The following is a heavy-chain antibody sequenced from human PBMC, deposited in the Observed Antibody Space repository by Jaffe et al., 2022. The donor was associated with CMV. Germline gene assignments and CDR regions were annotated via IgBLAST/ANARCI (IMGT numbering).Heavy chain of an antibody. CDR3: ASVIVVVPAAAWGWFDP. Sequence: QLQLQESGPGLVKPSETLSLTCTVSGGSISSSSYYWGWIRQPPGKGLEWIGSIYYSGSTYYNPSLKSRVTISVDTSKNQFSLKLSSVTAADTAVYYCASVIVVVPAAAWGWFDPWGQGTLVTVSS. V-gene: IGHV4-39*01. CDR2: IYYSGST. J-gene: IGHJ5*02. CDR1: GGSISSSSYY. D-gene: IGHD2-2*01.